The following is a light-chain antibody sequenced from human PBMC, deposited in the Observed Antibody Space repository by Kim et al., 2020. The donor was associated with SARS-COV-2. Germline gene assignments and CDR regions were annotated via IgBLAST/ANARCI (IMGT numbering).Light chain of an antibody. V-gene: IGKV3-20*01. CDR2: GAS. CDR1: QSVSKNF. CDR3: QQYGTPPYT. Sequence: PGERATLSCRASQSVSKNFLDWYRQRPGQPPSLLIYGASTRATGIPDRISGSGSGTDFTLTITRLEPEDFAVYYCQQYGTPPYTFGQGTKLE. J-gene: IGKJ2*01.